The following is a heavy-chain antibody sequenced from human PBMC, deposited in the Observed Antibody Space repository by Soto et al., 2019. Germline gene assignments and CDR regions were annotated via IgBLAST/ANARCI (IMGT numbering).Heavy chain of an antibody. Sequence: EVQLLESGGGLVQPGGSLRLSCAASEFTFSNYVMSWVRQAPGKGLEWVSAISGSGGVSTYYADSVKGRFTISRHNSKNTLFLQMSSLRAEDTAVYYCSKLVGATVVSDYWGQGTLVIVSS. CDR1: EFTFSNYV. V-gene: IGHV3-23*01. CDR2: ISGSGGVST. D-gene: IGHD1-26*01. J-gene: IGHJ4*02. CDR3: SKLVGATVVSDY.